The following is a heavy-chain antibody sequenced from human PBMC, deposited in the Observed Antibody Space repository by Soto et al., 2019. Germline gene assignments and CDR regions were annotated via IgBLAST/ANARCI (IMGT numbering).Heavy chain of an antibody. J-gene: IGHJ4*02. CDR2: ISDDGDKR. CDR1: GFTFSNYG. V-gene: IGHV3-30*18. CDR3: AKARVRIVGANSFDY. D-gene: IGHD1-26*01. Sequence: PGGSLRLSCVASGFTFSNYGMHWVRQPPGKGLEWVALISDDGDKRYYADSVRGRLIISRDNSKDTLYLQMNSLGPDDTAVYFCAKARVRIVGANSFDYWGQGTLVTVS.